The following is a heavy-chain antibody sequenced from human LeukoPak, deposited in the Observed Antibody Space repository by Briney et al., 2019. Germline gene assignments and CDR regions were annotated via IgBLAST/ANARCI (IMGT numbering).Heavy chain of an antibody. Sequence: GGSLRLSCAASGFTFSSYWMSWVRQAPGKGLEWVANIKQDGREKYYVDSVKGRFTISRDNAKNSLYLQMNSLRAEDTAVYYCARDRRYGDYVLPTDYWGQGTLVTVSS. CDR3: ARDRRYGDYVLPTDY. D-gene: IGHD4-17*01. V-gene: IGHV3-7*01. CDR2: IKQDGREK. CDR1: GFTFSSYW. J-gene: IGHJ4*02.